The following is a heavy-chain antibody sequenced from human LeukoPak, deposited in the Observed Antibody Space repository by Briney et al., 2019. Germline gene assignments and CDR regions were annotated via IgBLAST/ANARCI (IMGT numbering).Heavy chain of an antibody. CDR1: GGSISSSSYY. D-gene: IGHD2-2*01. Sequence: PSETLSLTCTVSGGSISSSSYYWGWIRQPPGKGLEWIGSIYYSGSTYYNPSLKSRVTISVDTSKNQFSLKLSSVTAADTAVYYCASLYCSSNNCYLMGYGMDVWGQGTTVTVSS. CDR3: ASLYCSSNNCYLMGYGMDV. V-gene: IGHV4-39*01. CDR2: IYYSGST. J-gene: IGHJ6*02.